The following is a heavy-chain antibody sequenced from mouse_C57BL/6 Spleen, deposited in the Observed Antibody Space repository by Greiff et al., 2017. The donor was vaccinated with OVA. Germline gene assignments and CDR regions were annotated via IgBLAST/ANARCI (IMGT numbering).Heavy chain of an antibody. D-gene: IGHD1-1*01. CDR3: ARQGYGSSYNYYAMDY. J-gene: IGHJ4*01. CDR2: IWSDGST. Sequence: VKLMESGPGLVAPSQSLSITCTVSGFSLTSYGVHWVRQPPGKSLEWLVVIWSDGSTTYNSALKSRLSISKDNSKSQVFLKMNSLQTEDTAMYYCARQGYGSSYNYYAMDYWGQGTSVTVSS. V-gene: IGHV2-6-1*01. CDR1: GFSLTSYG.